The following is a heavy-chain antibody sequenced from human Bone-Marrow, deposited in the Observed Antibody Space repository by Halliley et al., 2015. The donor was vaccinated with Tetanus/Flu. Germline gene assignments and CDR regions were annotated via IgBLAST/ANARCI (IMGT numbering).Heavy chain of an antibody. CDR3: AISGTYPDLYYFHS. CDR2: IYYTGST. J-gene: IGHJ4*02. Sequence: LRLSCSVSGGSVSSAGSYWSWIRQPPGKGLQWIGNIYYTGSTNYNPSLKSRVTISMDTSKNQFSLNLSSVTAADTAVYYCAISGTYPDLYYFHSWGQGTLVTVSS. D-gene: IGHD3-10*01. V-gene: IGHV4-61*08. CDR1: GGSVSSAGSY.